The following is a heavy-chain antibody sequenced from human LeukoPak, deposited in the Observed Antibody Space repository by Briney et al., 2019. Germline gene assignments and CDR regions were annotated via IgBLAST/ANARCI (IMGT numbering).Heavy chain of an antibody. CDR3: ASGQLRIAAAGTQGLPTH. J-gene: IGHJ4*02. Sequence: ASVKVSCKASGHTFTSYYMHWVRQAPGQGLEWMGIINPSSGGASSAQKFQGRVTMTRDTSTSTVFMELSRLRSEDTAVYYCASGQLRIAAAGTQGLPTHWGQGTLVTVSS. D-gene: IGHD6-13*01. CDR2: INPSSGGA. V-gene: IGHV1-46*01. CDR1: GHTFTSYY.